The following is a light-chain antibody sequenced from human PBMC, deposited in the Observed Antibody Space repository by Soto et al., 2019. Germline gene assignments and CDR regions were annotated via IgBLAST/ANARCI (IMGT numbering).Light chain of an antibody. CDR2: GAS. CDR3: QQYNNWPIT. CDR1: QSVSSN. Sequence: EIVMTQSPATLSVSPGERATLSCMASQSVSSNLAWYQQKPGQAPRLLIYGASTRATGIPARFSGSGSGTEFTLTISSLQSEDFAVYYCQQYNNWPITVGQGTRLEIK. V-gene: IGKV3-15*01. J-gene: IGKJ5*01.